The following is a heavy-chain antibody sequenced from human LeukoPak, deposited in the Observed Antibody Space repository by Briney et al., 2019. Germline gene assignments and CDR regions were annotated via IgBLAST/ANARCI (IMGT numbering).Heavy chain of an antibody. D-gene: IGHD2-2*01. CDR2: ISSSSSYI. Sequence: GGSLRLSCAASGFTFSSYSMTWVRQAPGKGLEWVSSISSSSSYIYYADSVKGRFTISRDNAKNSLYLQMNSLRAEDTAVYYCARDRSFFCSSTSCHDAFDIWGQGTMVTVSS. V-gene: IGHV3-21*01. J-gene: IGHJ3*02. CDR1: GFTFSSYS. CDR3: ARDRSFFCSSTSCHDAFDI.